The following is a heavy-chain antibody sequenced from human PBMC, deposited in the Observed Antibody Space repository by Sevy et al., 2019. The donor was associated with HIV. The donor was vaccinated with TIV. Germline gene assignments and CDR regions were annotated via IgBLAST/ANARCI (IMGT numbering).Heavy chain of an antibody. CDR2: ISTYSGET. V-gene: IGHV1-18*01. J-gene: IGHJ4*02. D-gene: IGHD3-22*01. CDR1: GYTFTTYP. Sequence: ASVKVSCKASGYTFTTYPIGWVRQAPGQGLEWMGWISTYSGETRDAQKFQGRATMTTDTSTSTAYLERRSLRSDDTAVYYCARDSDGSGHYYADYFDYWGQGTLVTVSS. CDR3: ARDSDGSGHYYADYFDY.